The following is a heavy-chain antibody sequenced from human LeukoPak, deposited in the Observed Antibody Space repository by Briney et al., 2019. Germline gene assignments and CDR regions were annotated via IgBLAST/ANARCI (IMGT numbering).Heavy chain of an antibody. V-gene: IGHV4-59*08. D-gene: IGHD2-2*01. Sequence: SETLSLTCTVSGGSISSYYWSWIRQPPGKGLEWIGYIYYSGSTNYNPSLKSRVTISVDTSKNQFSLKLSSVTAADAAVYYCASPGRYCSSTSCYDAFDLWGQGTMVTVSS. CDR1: GGSISSYY. CDR3: ASPGRYCSSTSCYDAFDL. CDR2: IYYSGST. J-gene: IGHJ3*01.